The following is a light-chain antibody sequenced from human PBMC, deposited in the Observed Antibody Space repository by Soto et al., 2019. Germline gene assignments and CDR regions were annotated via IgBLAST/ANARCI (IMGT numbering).Light chain of an antibody. V-gene: IGLV2-14*01. CDR3: SSHSSSSAYYV. CDR1: SSDVGYYDY. CDR2: EVN. J-gene: IGLJ1*01. Sequence: QSALTQPPSASGSPGHSVTISCTGTSSDVGYYDYVSWYQHHSGKAPKLIIYEVNSRPSGVSNRFSGSKSVNTASLTISGLQAEDEADYFCSSHSSSSAYYVFGTGTKLTVL.